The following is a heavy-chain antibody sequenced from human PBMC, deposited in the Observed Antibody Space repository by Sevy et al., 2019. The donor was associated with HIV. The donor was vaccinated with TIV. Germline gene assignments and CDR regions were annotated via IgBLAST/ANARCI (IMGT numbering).Heavy chain of an antibody. J-gene: IGHJ3*02. CDR1: GGSINSDH. CDR3: ARRNDFDI. V-gene: IGHV4-59*08. CDR2: VYYTGGT. Sequence: SETLSLTCTVSGGSINSDHWNWVRQPPGKGLEWIGYVYYTGGTNYNTSLKNRVTISVDRTKNQSSLKLTSVTAADTAVYYCARRNDFDIWGQGTMVTVSS.